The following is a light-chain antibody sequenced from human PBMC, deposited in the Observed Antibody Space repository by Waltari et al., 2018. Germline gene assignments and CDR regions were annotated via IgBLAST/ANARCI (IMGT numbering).Light chain of an antibody. J-gene: IGLJ3*02. CDR2: ASN. CDR3: QSYTNSPEWV. V-gene: IGLV1-40*01. CDR1: SSNIGADYD. Sequence: QSVLTQPPSVSGAPGQSVTISCTGASSNIGADYDVHWYQQLPGAAPKLLIYASNSRPSGVPDRFAGSRSDASASLTITDLRPEDEADYYCQSYTNSPEWVFGGGTKLTVL.